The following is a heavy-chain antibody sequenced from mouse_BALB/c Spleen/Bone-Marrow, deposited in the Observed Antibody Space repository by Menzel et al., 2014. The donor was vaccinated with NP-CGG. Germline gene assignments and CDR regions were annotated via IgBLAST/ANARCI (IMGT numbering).Heavy chain of an antibody. D-gene: IGHD2-14*01. Sequence: VQLQQSGPELVKPGASVKISCKASGYSFTGNFMNWVKQSHGKSLEWIGRINPYNGDTFYNQKFKGKATLTADKSSATAHMELLSLTSGDSAVYYCGTGGGNYGMDYWGQGTSVTVSS. V-gene: IGHV1-37*01. CDR3: GTGGGNYGMDY. J-gene: IGHJ4*01. CDR2: INPYNGDT. CDR1: GYSFTGNF.